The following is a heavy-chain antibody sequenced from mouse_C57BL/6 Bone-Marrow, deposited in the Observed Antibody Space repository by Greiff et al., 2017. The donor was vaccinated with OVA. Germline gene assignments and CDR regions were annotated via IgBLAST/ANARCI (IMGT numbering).Heavy chain of an antibody. J-gene: IGHJ4*01. CDR1: GFTFSDYY. V-gene: IGHV5-12*01. CDR3: ARQDY. Sequence: EVQRVESGGGLVQPGGSLKLSCAASGFTFSDYYMYWVRQTPEKRLEWVAYISNGGGSTYYPDTVKGRFTISRDNAKNTLYLQMSRLKSEDTAMYYCARQDYWGQGTSVTVSS. CDR2: ISNGGGST.